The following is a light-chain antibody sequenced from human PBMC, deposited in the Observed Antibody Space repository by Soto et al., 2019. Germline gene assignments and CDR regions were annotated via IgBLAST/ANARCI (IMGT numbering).Light chain of an antibody. CDR3: RDSCTTPGR. CDR2: ESS. V-gene: IGKV3-11*01. Sequence: VLTQYTGRLSLYPGERVTVACGACQSVSGYLVWYQQKPGQAPRLLIYESSTRSAGTPARFSGSGFGTDITRTFAVLDFEDDPSSDRRDSCTTPGRFAQGTKVDI. J-gene: IGKJ1*01. CDR1: QSVSGY.